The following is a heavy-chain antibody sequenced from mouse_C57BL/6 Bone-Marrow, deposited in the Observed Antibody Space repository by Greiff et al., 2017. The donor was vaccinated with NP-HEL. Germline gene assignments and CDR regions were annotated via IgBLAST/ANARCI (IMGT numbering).Heavy chain of an antibody. J-gene: IGHJ2*01. CDR2: ISSGGSYT. CDR1: GFTFSSYG. Sequence: EVQLVESGGDLVKPGGSLKLSCAASGFTFSSYGMSWVRQTPDKRLEWVATISSGGSYTYYPDSVKGRFTISRDNAKNTLYLQMSSLKSEDTAMYYCARAGSSGSYYFDYWGQGTTLTVSS. CDR3: ARAGSSGSYYFDY. V-gene: IGHV5-6*01. D-gene: IGHD3-2*02.